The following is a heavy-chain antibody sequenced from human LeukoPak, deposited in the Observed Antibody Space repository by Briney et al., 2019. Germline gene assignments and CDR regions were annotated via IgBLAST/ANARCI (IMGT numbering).Heavy chain of an antibody. V-gene: IGHV6-1*01. D-gene: IGHD6-19*01. Sequence: SQTLSLTCVISGDSVSSNSAAWNWIRQTPSRGLEWLGRTYYRSKWYNDYAVSVKSRITINPDTSKNQFSLQLNSVTPEDTAVYYCARDRIAVAGTYYYGMDVWGQGTTVTVSS. CDR2: TYYRSKWYN. CDR1: GDSVSSNSAA. CDR3: ARDRIAVAGTYYYGMDV. J-gene: IGHJ6*02.